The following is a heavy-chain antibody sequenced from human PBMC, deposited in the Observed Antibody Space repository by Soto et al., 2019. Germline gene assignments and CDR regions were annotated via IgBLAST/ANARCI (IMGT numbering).Heavy chain of an antibody. Sequence: QITLKESGPTLMKPTQTLTLTCTFSGFSLSTDEVGVGWIRQPPGKALEWLALIYWNDDARYSPSLKNRLTITKDTPKNQVALPMTNMDPVDTATYYCIHHGKLGYTGYDRFDYWGQGTLVTVSS. D-gene: IGHD5-12*01. V-gene: IGHV2-5*01. CDR2: IYWNDDA. J-gene: IGHJ4*02. CDR1: GFSLSTDEVG. CDR3: IHHGKLGYTGYDRFDY.